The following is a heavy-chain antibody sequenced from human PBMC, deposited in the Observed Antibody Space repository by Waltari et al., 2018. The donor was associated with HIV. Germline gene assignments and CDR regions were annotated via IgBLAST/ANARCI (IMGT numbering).Heavy chain of an antibody. CDR2: IFYRCNT. D-gene: IGHD3-22*01. V-gene: IGHV4-31*01. CDR1: GASLSSGGYS. Sequence: VKLQESGPGLVKPSQTLSLTCPVPGASLSSGGYSWPWICHPPGKGVEWIGYIFYRCNTEYTPALKCLITISVDTSENQISLKMTSVTAAYTAVYDVEERRDYDNSGHYYYFDYWGQGALVTVSS. CDR3: EERRDYDNSGHYYYFDY. J-gene: IGHJ4*02.